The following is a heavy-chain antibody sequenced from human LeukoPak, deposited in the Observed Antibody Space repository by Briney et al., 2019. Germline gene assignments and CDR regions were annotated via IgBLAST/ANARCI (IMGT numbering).Heavy chain of an antibody. CDR1: GFTFDDYA. CDR2: ISWNSGSI. D-gene: IGHD3-22*01. V-gene: IGHV3-9*01. Sequence: GGSLRLSCAASGFTFDDYAMHWVRQAPGKGLEGVSGISWNSGSIGYADSVKGRFTISRDNAKNSLYLQMNSLRAEDTALYYCAKDNDSSGYYSGNAAFDIWGQGTMVTVSS. J-gene: IGHJ3*02. CDR3: AKDNDSSGYYSGNAAFDI.